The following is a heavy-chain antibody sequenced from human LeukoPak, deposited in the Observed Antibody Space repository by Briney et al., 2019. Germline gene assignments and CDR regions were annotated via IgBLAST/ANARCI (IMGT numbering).Heavy chain of an antibody. CDR2: IYYSGST. D-gene: IGHD4-17*01. V-gene: IGHV4-39*07. Sequence: ETLSLTCTVSGGSISSSSYYWGWIRQPPGKGLEWIGSIYYSGSTYYNPSLKSRVTISVDTSKNQFSLKLSSVTAADTAAYYCARDHIATVTTFDYWGQGTLVTVSS. CDR3: ARDHIATVTTFDY. J-gene: IGHJ4*02. CDR1: GGSISSSSYY.